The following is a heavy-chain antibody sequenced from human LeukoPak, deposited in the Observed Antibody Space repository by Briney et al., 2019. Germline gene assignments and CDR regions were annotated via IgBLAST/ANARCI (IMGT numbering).Heavy chain of an antibody. Sequence: GGSLRLSCAASGFTFSSYSMNWVRQAPGKGLEWLSYISSSSSIIYYADSVKGRFTISRDNAKNSLYLQMNSLRVEDTAVYYCARAVDDYVWGSYRPPGHWGQGTLVTVSS. CDR2: ISSSSSII. CDR1: GFTFSSYS. D-gene: IGHD3-16*02. J-gene: IGHJ4*02. V-gene: IGHV3-48*04. CDR3: ARAVDDYVWGSYRPPGH.